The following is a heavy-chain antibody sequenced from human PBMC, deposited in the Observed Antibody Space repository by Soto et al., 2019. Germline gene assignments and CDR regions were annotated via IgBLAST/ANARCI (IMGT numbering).Heavy chain of an antibody. V-gene: IGHV1-69*06. CDR2: IIPVSNAA. CDR1: GGSFSSYV. J-gene: IGHJ5*02. Sequence: QGQLVQSGAEVKKPGSSVKVSCKASGGSFSSYVINWIRQAPVQGLEWMGGIIPVSNAADYAQRFQDRVTMSVDKSASTAYMELRSLTSEDTAIYYCAQDTYYFHSSDYRWFDPWSQGTLVTVSS. CDR3: AQDTYYFHSSDYRWFDP. D-gene: IGHD3-22*01.